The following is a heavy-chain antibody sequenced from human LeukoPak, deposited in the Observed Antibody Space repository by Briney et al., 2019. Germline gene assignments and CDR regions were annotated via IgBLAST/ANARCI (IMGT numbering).Heavy chain of an antibody. CDR2: IYWNDEK. CDR1: GFSLRITGVG. Sequence: SGPTLVNPTQTLTLTCTFSGFSLRITGVGVGWIRQPPGKALEWLALIYWNDEKRYSPYLKSRLTITKDASKKQVVLTMTNMNPVDTATYYCVHRLGYGDYVESGFDPWGQGTLVTVSS. J-gene: IGHJ5*02. D-gene: IGHD4-17*01. V-gene: IGHV2-5*01. CDR3: VHRLGYGDYVESGFDP.